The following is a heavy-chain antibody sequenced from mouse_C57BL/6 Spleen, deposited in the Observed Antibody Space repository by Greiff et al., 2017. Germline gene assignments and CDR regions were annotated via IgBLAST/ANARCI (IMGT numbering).Heavy chain of an antibody. D-gene: IGHD2-5*01. J-gene: IGHJ4*01. V-gene: IGHV1-69*01. Sequence: VQLQQPGAELVMPGASVKLSCKASGYTFTSYWMHWVKQRPGQGLEWIGEIDPSDSYTNYNQKFKGKSTLTVDKSSSTAYMQLSSLTSEDSAVYYCARKVYSNYDAMDYGGQGTSVTVSS. CDR1: GYTFTSYW. CDR3: ARKVYSNYDAMDY. CDR2: IDPSDSYT.